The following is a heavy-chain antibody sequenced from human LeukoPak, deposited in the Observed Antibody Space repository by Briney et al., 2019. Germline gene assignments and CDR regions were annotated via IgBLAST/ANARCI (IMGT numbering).Heavy chain of an antibody. CDR1: GFTFSSYS. Sequence: GGSLRLSCAASGFTFSSYSMNWVHQAPGKGLEWVSSISSSSSYIYYADSVKGRFTISRDNAKNSLYLQMNSLRAEDTAVYYCARGGGTAMVNSMGYWGQGTLVTVSS. CDR2: ISSSSSYI. CDR3: ARGGGTAMVNSMGY. V-gene: IGHV3-21*01. D-gene: IGHD5-18*01. J-gene: IGHJ4*02.